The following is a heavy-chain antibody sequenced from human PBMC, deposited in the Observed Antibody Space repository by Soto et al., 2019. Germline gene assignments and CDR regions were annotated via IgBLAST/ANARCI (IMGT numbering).Heavy chain of an antibody. D-gene: IGHD4-4*01. Sequence: SEPRSLTCTVSGGSISRYSWSWFRQPPGKGLEWIGYIYYSGSTKYNPSLKSRVTISVDTSKNQFSLKVSSATAADTAVYYCARHSNRNYGLYYFDYWGLGALVTVSS. CDR3: ARHSNRNYGLYYFDY. J-gene: IGHJ4*02. CDR2: IYYSGST. V-gene: IGHV4-59*08. CDR1: GGSISRYS.